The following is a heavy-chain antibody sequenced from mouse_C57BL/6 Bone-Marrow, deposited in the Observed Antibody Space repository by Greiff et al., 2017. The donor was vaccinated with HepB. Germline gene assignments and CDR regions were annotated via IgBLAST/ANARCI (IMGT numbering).Heavy chain of an antibody. CDR3: ARRGNYGYYYAMDY. CDR1: GYTFTDYN. CDR2: INPNNGGT. D-gene: IGHD1-2*01. Sequence: EVQLQQSGPELVKPGASVKIPCKASGYTFTDYNMDWVKQSHGKSLEWTGDINPNNGGTIYNQKFKGKATLTVDKSSSTAYMELRSLTSEDTAVYYCARRGNYGYYYAMDYWGQGTSVTVSS. J-gene: IGHJ4*01. V-gene: IGHV1-18*01.